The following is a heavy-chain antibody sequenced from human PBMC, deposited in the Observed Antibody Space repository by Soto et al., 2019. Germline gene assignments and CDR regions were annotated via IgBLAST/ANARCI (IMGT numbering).Heavy chain of an antibody. CDR3: AHRPSGWYLFDY. J-gene: IGHJ4*02. Sequence: QITLKESGPTLVRPTQTLTLTCTFSGFSLSTSGLGVGWIRQPPGKALEWLALIYWNDDKRYSPSLNARLTITKDTSQNQVVLTMTNMDPVDTATYYCAHRPSGWYLFDYWGQGTLVTVSS. V-gene: IGHV2-5*01. CDR1: GFSLSTSGLG. D-gene: IGHD6-19*01. CDR2: IYWNDDK.